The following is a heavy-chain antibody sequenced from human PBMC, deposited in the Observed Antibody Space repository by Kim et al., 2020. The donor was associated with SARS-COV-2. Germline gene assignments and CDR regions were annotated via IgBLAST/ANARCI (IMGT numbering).Heavy chain of an antibody. Sequence: ASVKVSCKASGYTFTSYAMHWVRQAPGQRLEWMGWINAGNGNTKYSQKFQGRVTITRDTSASTAYMELSSLRSEDTAVYYCARGRIQLNYWYFDLWGRGTLVTVSS. CDR1: GYTFTSYA. J-gene: IGHJ2*01. CDR2: INAGNGNT. V-gene: IGHV1-3*01. D-gene: IGHD5-18*01. CDR3: ARGRIQLNYWYFDL.